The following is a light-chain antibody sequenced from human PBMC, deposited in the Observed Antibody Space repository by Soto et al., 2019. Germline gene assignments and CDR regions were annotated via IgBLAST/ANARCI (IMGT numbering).Light chain of an antibody. CDR3: GTWDSSLSGGV. V-gene: IGLV1-51*02. Sequence: QSVLTQPPSVSAAPGQKVTISCSGSSSNIGNNYVSWYQQLPGTAPKLLIYENNRRPSGIPDRFSASKSGTSATLGITGLQTGDEADYYCGTWDSSLSGGVLGGGTKLTVL. CDR2: ENN. CDR1: SSNIGNNY. J-gene: IGLJ2*01.